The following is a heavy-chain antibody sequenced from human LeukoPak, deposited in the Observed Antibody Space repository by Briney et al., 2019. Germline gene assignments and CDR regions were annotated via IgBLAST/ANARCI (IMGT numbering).Heavy chain of an antibody. V-gene: IGHV4-34*01. CDR1: GGSFSGYY. CDR3: ARGPDIVVVPAAKHFDY. CDR2: INHSGST. D-gene: IGHD2-2*01. Sequence: KASETLSLTCAVYGGSFSGYYWSWIRQPPGKGLEWIGEINHSGSTNYNPSLKSRVTISVDTSKNQFSLKLSSVTAADTAVYYRARGPDIVVVPAAKHFDYWGQGTLVTVSS. J-gene: IGHJ4*02.